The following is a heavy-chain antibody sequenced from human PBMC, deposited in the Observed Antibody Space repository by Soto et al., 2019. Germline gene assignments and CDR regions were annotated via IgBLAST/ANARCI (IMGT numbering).Heavy chain of an antibody. CDR3: ARGVVLMLYSRKQKVVTLDAFDV. Sequence: QVHLVQSGPEVKKPGASLKVSCKTSGYSFTTHGISWVRQAPGQGLEWMGWISGYDGHTDYAQSLQGRLTLTTDTSTNTAYMELRSLRSDDTAVYYCARGVVLMLYSRKQKVVTLDAFDVWGQGTMLTVSS. V-gene: IGHV1-18*04. CDR1: GYSFTTHG. J-gene: IGHJ3*01. CDR2: ISGYDGHT. D-gene: IGHD2-8*01.